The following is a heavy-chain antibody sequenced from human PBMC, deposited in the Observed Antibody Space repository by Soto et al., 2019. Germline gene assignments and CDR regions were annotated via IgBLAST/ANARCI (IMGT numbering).Heavy chain of an antibody. D-gene: IGHD6-6*01. V-gene: IGHV3-30*03. J-gene: IGHJ4*02. CDR1: GFVFRNFG. CDR3: VQGARRAHQPLDS. Sequence: QVQLVESGGGVVQPGRSLRLSCAASGFVFRNFGMHWVRRGTGKGLEGVATISGDGNDKYYPASVKGRFTISRDNFNTTLYLQLNGMRPEDPAVYHCVQGARRAHQPLDSWGQGVLVTLSS. CDR2: ISGDGNDK.